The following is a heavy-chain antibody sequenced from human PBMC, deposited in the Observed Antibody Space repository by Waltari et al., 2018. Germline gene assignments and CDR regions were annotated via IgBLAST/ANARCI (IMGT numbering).Heavy chain of an antibody. CDR2: IYYSGST. Sequence: QVQLQESGPGLVKPSQTLSLTCTVSGGSISSGGYYWSWIRQHTGKGLEWIGYIYYSGSTDYNPSLKSRVTISVDTSKNQFSLKLSSVTAADTAVYYCARDQSAAAGTIERAFDIWGQGTMVTVSS. CDR3: ARDQSAAAGTIERAFDI. D-gene: IGHD6-13*01. J-gene: IGHJ3*02. V-gene: IGHV4-31*03. CDR1: GGSISSGGYY.